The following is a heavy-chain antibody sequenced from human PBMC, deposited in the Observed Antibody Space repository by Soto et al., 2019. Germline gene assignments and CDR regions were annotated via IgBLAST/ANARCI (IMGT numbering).Heavy chain of an antibody. CDR3: ASGPGLGQTPASRYYYDSSGPGAFDI. V-gene: IGHV5-51*01. J-gene: IGHJ3*02. D-gene: IGHD3-22*01. CDR1: GYSLTSYW. Sequence: PGESLKISCKGSGYSLTSYWIGWVRQMPGKGLEWMGIIYPGDSDTRYSPSFQGQVTISADKSISTAYLQWSSLKASDTAMYYCASGPGLGQTPASRYYYDSSGPGAFDIWGQGTMVTVSS. CDR2: IYPGDSDT.